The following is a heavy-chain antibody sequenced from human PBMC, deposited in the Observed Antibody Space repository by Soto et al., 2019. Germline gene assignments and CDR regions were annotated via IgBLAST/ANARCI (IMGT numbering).Heavy chain of an antibody. Sequence: QVELVESGGGLAKPGGSLRLSCAASGFTFSDYDMSWIRQAPGKGLEWVSYTSSSGSTTYYTDSVKGRFTMSRDNAKTSMYLHMDSLRVEDTAVYYCARDPQGIAGDHFYYYGMDVWGQGTTVTVSS. D-gene: IGHD6-13*01. CDR2: TSSSGSTT. J-gene: IGHJ6*02. V-gene: IGHV3-11*01. CDR1: GFTFSDYD. CDR3: ARDPQGIAGDHFYYYGMDV.